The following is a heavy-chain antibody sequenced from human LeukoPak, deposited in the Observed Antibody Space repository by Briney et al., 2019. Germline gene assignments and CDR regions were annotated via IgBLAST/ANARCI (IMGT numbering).Heavy chain of an antibody. CDR1: GSLISGSA. Sequence: AGGSLRLSCAASGSLISGSAMHWVRQVPGTGLQWIGRVRSKENDYATSYAASMEGRFTISRDDSKNTAYLQISSLKTEDTAVYYCAWAGYNLLLLDYWGQGTLVTVSS. J-gene: IGHJ4*02. CDR2: VRSKENDYAT. D-gene: IGHD3-10*01. V-gene: IGHV3-73*01. CDR3: AWAGYNLLLLDY.